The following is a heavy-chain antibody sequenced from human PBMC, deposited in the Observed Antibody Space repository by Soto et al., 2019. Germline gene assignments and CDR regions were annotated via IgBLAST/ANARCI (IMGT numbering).Heavy chain of an antibody. CDR3: ARQGSH. CDR2: IYFNGNN. V-gene: IGHV4-39*01. J-gene: IGHJ4*02. Sequence: QLQLQESGPGLVKPSETLYLTCNVSGVSISDTSYYWGWIRQPPGKGLEWIGTIYFNGNNFYNPSLKSRLTISVDTSKNHISLRLTSVTAADTAVYYCARQGSHWGQGTLVAVSS. CDR1: GVSISDTSYY.